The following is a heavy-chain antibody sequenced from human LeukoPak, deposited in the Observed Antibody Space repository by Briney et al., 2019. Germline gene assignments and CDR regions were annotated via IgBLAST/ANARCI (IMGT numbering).Heavy chain of an antibody. CDR1: GYSFTGYW. D-gene: IGHD3-3*01. Sequence: GESLKISCKGFGYSFTGYWMGWVRQMPGTGLEWVGIIYPADSDTRYSPSFEGQVTISAAKSISTAYLQWTSLKASDTAMYYCARIRSGYAFDIWGQGTMVTVSS. V-gene: IGHV5-51*01. CDR3: ARIRSGYAFDI. CDR2: IYPADSDT. J-gene: IGHJ3*02.